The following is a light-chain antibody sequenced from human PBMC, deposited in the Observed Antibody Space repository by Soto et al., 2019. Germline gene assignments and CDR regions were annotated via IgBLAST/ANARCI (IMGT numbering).Light chain of an antibody. J-gene: IGKJ2*01. CDR3: QQRSSWPRT. CDR2: DAS. Sequence: EIVLTQSPATLSLSPGERATLSCRASQSVSSYLAWYQQKPGQTPRLLIYDASNRATGSPARFSGSGSGPALTLTISSLEPEDFAVYYCQQRSSWPRTFGQGTKLEIK. CDR1: QSVSSY. V-gene: IGKV3-11*01.